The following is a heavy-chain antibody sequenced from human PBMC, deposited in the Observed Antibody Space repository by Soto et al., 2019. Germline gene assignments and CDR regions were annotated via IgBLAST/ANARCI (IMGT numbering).Heavy chain of an antibody. V-gene: IGHV4-59*05. Sequence: PSETLSLTCTVSGGSITNYYWNWIRQPPGKRLEWIGSVFYDGYTLYTPSLRSRVTISVDTSKNQFSLKLTSVAVADTATYLCARLQVEVPHYWGQGTLVTVSS. J-gene: IGHJ4*02. CDR3: ARLQVEVPHY. D-gene: IGHD2-21*02. CDR1: GGSITNYY. CDR2: VFYDGYT.